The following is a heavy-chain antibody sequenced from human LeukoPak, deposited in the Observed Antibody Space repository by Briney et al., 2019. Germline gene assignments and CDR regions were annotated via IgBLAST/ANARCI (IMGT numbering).Heavy chain of an antibody. D-gene: IGHD3-10*01. CDR2: INPSGGST. J-gene: IGHJ4*02. Sequence: ASVKVSCKASGYTFTSYYMHWVRQAPGQGLEWMGIINPSGGSTSYAQKFQGRVTMTRDMSTSTVYMELSSLRSDDTAVYYCARDFLPYTYYYGSGSYGYWGQGTLVTVSS. V-gene: IGHV1-46*01. CDR3: ARDFLPYTYYYGSGSYGY. CDR1: GYTFTSYY.